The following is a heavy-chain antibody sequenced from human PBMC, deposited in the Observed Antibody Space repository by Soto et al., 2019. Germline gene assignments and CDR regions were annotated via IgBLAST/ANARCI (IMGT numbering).Heavy chain of an antibody. D-gene: IGHD3-10*01. CDR1: GGSITSHY. V-gene: IGHV4-59*08. Sequence: SETLSLTCSVSGGSITSHYCSWFRQPPGKGLEWIGYIHHSGSTSYNPSLKSRVTMSVDTSKNHFSLKVNSVTAADTAQYYCARQGFGQLHGLVDVWGPGTTVTVSS. CDR3: ARQGFGQLHGLVDV. J-gene: IGHJ6*02. CDR2: IHHSGST.